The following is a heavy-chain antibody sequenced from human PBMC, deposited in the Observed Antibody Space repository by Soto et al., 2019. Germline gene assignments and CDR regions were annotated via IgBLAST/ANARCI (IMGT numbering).Heavy chain of an antibody. Sequence: QVQLQESGPGLVKPSQTLSLTCTVSGGSISSGGYYWYWIRQHPGKGLEWIGYIYYSGTTYYNPALKSRITISVDTSKHQFSLKVSSVTAADTAVYYCAASCVACGGFNYYGMDVWGQGTTVTVSS. V-gene: IGHV4-31*03. CDR1: GGSISSGGYY. D-gene: IGHD2-21*01. CDR2: IYYSGTT. CDR3: AASCVACGGFNYYGMDV. J-gene: IGHJ6*02.